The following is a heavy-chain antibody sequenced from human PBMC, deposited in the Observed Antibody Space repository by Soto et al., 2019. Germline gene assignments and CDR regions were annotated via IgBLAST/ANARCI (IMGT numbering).Heavy chain of an antibody. CDR2: ISAYNGNT. Sequence: QVQLVQSGAEVKKPGASVKVCCKASGYTFTSYGISWVRQAPGQGLEWMGRISAYNGNTNYGQKLQGRVTSNTDTSTRTAYMPLRSLTSDATAMYSFARVVAALGPRFDPWGQGTLVTVSS. D-gene: IGHD2-15*01. CDR3: ARVVAALGPRFDP. CDR1: GYTFTSYG. J-gene: IGHJ5*02. V-gene: IGHV1-18*01.